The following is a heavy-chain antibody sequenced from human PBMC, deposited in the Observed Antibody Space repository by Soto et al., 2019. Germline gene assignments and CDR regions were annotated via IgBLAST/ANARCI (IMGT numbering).Heavy chain of an antibody. Sequence: TSETLSLTCTVSGGSVSSGSYYWSWIRQPPGKGLEWIGYIYYSGSTYYNPSLKSRVTISVDTSKNQFSLKLSSVTAADTAVYYCARDQSLSPRASIAARPYYYGMDVWGQGTTVTVSS. CDR1: GGSVSSGSYY. CDR2: IYYSGST. D-gene: IGHD6-6*01. J-gene: IGHJ6*02. V-gene: IGHV4-30-4*01. CDR3: ARDQSLSPRASIAARPYYYGMDV.